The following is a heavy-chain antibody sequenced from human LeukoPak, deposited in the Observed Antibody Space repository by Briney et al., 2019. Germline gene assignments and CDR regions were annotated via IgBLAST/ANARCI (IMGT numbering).Heavy chain of an antibody. J-gene: IGHJ4*02. D-gene: IGHD5-12*01. V-gene: IGHV3-23*01. CDR2: ISVSGGST. CDR3: AKIYGGYSGYAGLDY. CDR1: GFTFSIYA. Sequence: PGGSLRLSCAASGFTFSIYAMSWVRQAPGKGLEWVSAISVSGGSTYYADSVKGLFTISRDNSKNTLYLQMNSLRAEDTAVYYCAKIYGGYSGYAGLDYWGQGTLVTVSS.